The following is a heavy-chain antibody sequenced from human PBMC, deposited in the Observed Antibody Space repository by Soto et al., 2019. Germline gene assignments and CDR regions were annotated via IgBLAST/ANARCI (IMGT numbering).Heavy chain of an antibody. V-gene: IGHV3-15*01. J-gene: IGHJ6*02. Sequence: GGSLRLSCAASGFTFSNAWMSWVRQAPGKGLEGGGRIKSKTDGGTTDYAAPVKGRFTISRDDSKNTLYLQMNSLKTEDTAVYYCTTASLWFGELPYYSYYGMDVWGQGTTVTVSS. CDR2: IKSKTDGGTT. CDR1: GFTFSNAW. D-gene: IGHD3-10*01. CDR3: TTASLWFGELPYYSYYGMDV.